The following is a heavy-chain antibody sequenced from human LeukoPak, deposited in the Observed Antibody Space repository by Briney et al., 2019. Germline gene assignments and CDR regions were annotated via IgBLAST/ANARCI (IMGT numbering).Heavy chain of an antibody. Sequence: ASVKVSCKASGYTFTSYGISWVRQAPGQGLEWMGWISAYNGNTNYAQKLQGRVTMTTDTSTSTAYMELRSLRSDDTAVYYCARVPVLGFCSSTSCFGYWGQGTLVTVSS. D-gene: IGHD2-2*01. CDR3: ARVPVLGFCSSTSCFGY. J-gene: IGHJ4*02. V-gene: IGHV1-18*01. CDR1: GYTFTSYG. CDR2: ISAYNGNT.